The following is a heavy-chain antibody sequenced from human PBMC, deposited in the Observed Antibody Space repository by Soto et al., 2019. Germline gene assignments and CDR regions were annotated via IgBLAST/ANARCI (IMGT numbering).Heavy chain of an antibody. J-gene: IGHJ4*02. CDR2: TSYDGSNN. CDR3: ARCGTTWGLDV. V-gene: IGHV3-33*05. Sequence: QVQLVESGGGVVQPGTSLRLSCVGSGFTFRSYVIHLVRQAPGKGLEWVALTSYDGSNNFYGDSVKGRFTISRDNSRNTVELQMDSLRLEDTALYYCARCGTTWGLDVWGQGTLVSVSS. D-gene: IGHD2-21*01. CDR1: GFTFRSYV.